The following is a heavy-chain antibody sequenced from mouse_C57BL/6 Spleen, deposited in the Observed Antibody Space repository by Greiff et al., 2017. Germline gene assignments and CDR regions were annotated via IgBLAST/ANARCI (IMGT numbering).Heavy chain of an antibody. CDR2: FYPGSGSI. CDR3: ARHEYRRTGEYWSFDD. Sequence: VQLQESGAELVKPGASVKLSCKASGYTFTEYTIHWVKQRSGQGLEWIGWFYPGSGSIKYNEKFKDQATLTADKSSSTVYMEISRLTSEDSAMYYCARHEYRRTGEYWSFDDWGKGTSVTVSS. V-gene: IGHV1-62-2*01. D-gene: IGHD5-1*01. CDR1: GYTFTEYT. J-gene: IGHJ4*01.